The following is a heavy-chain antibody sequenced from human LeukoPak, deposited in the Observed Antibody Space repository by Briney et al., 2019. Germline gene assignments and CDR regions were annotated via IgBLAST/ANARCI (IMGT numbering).Heavy chain of an antibody. V-gene: IGHV4-30-4*08. Sequence: SQTLSLTCTVSGGSISSGDYYWSWIRQPPGKGLEWIGYIYYSGSTYYNPSLKSRVTISVDTSKNQFSLKLSSVTAADTAVYYCARDLLNYSNFLVFDYWGQGTLVTVSS. J-gene: IGHJ4*02. CDR3: ARDLLNYSNFLVFDY. CDR2: IYYSGST. CDR1: GGSISSGDYY. D-gene: IGHD4-11*01.